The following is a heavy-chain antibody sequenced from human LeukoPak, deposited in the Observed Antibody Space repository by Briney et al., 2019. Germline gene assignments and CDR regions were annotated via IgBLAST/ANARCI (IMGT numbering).Heavy chain of an antibody. V-gene: IGHV3-23*01. Sequence: PGGSLRLSCAASGFTFSSYAMSWVRQAPGKGLECVSAISGSGGSTYYADSVKGRFTISRDNSKNTLYLQMNSLRAEDTAVYYCAKVALTGPRNYYGMDVWGQGTTVTVSS. CDR1: GFTFSSYA. D-gene: IGHD3-9*01. CDR3: AKVALTGPRNYYGMDV. J-gene: IGHJ6*02. CDR2: ISGSGGST.